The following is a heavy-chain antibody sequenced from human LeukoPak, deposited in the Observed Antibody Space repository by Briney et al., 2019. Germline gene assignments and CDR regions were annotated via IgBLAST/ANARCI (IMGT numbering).Heavy chain of an antibody. CDR2: IYYSGST. Sequence: PPETLSLTCTVSGGSISSSSYYWGWIRQPPGKGLEWIGSIYYSGSTYYNPSLKSRVTISVDTSKNQFSLKLSSVTAADTAVYYCARCIAAAIPSWGQGTLVTVSS. J-gene: IGHJ5*02. D-gene: IGHD6-13*01. V-gene: IGHV4-39*01. CDR3: ARCIAAAIPS. CDR1: GGSISSSSYY.